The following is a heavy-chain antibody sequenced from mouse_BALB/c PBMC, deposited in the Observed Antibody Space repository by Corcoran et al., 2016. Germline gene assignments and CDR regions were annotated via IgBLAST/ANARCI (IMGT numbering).Heavy chain of an antibody. CDR3: ARCDWYFDV. V-gene: IGHV14-3*02. Sequence: EVQLQQSGAELVKPGASVKLSCTASGFNIKDTYMHWVKQRPEQSLEWIGRIDPANGNTKYDPKFQGKATITADTSSNTAYLQLSSLTSEDTAVYYCARCDWYFDVWGAGTTVTVSP. CDR2: IDPANGNT. J-gene: IGHJ1*01. CDR1: GFNIKDTY.